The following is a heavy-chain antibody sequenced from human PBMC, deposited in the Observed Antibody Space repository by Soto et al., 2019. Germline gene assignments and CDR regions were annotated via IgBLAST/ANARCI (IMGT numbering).Heavy chain of an antibody. CDR2: ISSDGSNK. CDR3: AKDLAIAAGLFYY. J-gene: IGHJ4*02. V-gene: IGHV3-30*18. D-gene: IGHD6-13*01. CDR1: GFTFSSYG. Sequence: QVQLVESGGGVVQPGRSLRLSCAASGFTFSSYGMHWVRQAPGKGLKWVALISSDGSNKYYADSVKGRFTISRDNSKNTLYLQMNSLRAEDTAVYYCAKDLAIAAGLFYYWSQGTLVTVSS.